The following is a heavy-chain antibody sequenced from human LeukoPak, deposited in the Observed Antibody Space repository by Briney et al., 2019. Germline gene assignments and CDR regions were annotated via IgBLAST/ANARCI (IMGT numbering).Heavy chain of an antibody. CDR1: GFTFSSYW. J-gene: IGHJ6*03. D-gene: IGHD5-12*01. V-gene: IGHV3-7*01. CDR2: IKQDGSEK. Sequence: GGSLRLSCAASGFTFSSYWMSWVRQAPGKGLEWVANIKQDGSEKYYVDSVKGRFTISRDNAKNSLYLQMNSLRAEDTAVYYCARDSGYDLNYYYYMDVWGKGTTVTVSS. CDR3: ARDSGYDLNYYYYMDV.